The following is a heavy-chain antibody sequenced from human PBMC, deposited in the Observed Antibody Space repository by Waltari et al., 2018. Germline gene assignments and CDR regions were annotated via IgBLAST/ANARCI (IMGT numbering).Heavy chain of an antibody. CDR2: IIPIFGTA. Sequence: QVQLVQSGAEVKKPGSSVKVSCKASGGTFSSYAISWVRQAPGQGLEWMGGIIPIFGTANDAQKFQGRVTMTADESTSTDYMELSSLRSEDTAVYYCAREGYSSSSFDYWGQGTLVTVSS. D-gene: IGHD6-6*01. J-gene: IGHJ4*02. V-gene: IGHV1-69*13. CDR3: AREGYSSSSFDY. CDR1: GGTFSSYA.